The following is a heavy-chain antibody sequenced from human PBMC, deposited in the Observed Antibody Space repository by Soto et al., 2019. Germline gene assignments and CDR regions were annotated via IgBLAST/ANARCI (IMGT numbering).Heavy chain of an antibody. CDR3: ARWRDGDY. V-gene: IGHV1-18*01. CDR1: GYTFTSYG. J-gene: IGHJ4*02. D-gene: IGHD3-3*01. Sequence: QVHLVQAGAEVKKPCASVTVSCKAPGYTFTSYGITWVRQSPGQGLEWMGWISAHNGNTDDAQKLHGIVIATRDTSTSTAYMVMTSRRSDDTSVNYCARWRDGDYCGQGALVTVSS. CDR2: ISAHNGNT.